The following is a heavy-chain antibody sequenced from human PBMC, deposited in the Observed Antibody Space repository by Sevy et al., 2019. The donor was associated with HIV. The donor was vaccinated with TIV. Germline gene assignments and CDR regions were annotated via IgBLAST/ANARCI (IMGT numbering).Heavy chain of an antibody. CDR1: GFTFSTYA. Sequence: QQLGSLRLSCAASGFTFSTYAMHWVRQAPGKGLEWVAVISHDGSNKSYADSVKGRFTISRDNSKNTLYLQMNSLRAEDTAVYYCARDRSSSWMNYFFDYWGQGALVTVSS. J-gene: IGHJ4*02. D-gene: IGHD6-13*01. CDR3: ARDRSSSWMNYFFDY. V-gene: IGHV3-30*04. CDR2: ISHDGSNK.